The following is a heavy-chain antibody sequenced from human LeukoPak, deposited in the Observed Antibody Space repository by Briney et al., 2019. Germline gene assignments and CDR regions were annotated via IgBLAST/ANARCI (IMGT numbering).Heavy chain of an antibody. CDR2: ISYDGSNK. Sequence: GGSLRLSCAASGFTFSSYAMHWVRQAPGKGLEWVAVISYDGSNKYYADSVKGRFTISRDNSKNTLYLQMNSLRAEDTAVYYCANLAIVVVPAARTSWFDPWGQGTLVTVSS. J-gene: IGHJ5*02. CDR3: ANLAIVVVPAARTSWFDP. V-gene: IGHV3-30*04. D-gene: IGHD2-2*03. CDR1: GFTFSSYA.